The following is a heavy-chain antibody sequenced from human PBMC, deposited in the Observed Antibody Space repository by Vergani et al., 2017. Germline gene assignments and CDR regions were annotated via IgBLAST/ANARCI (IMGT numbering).Heavy chain of an antibody. D-gene: IGHD3-10*01. CDR3: ARKLPRRPSGSGGYYKGGRFDP. V-gene: IGHV1-2*02. Sequence: QVQLVQFGAEVKKPGASVKVSCKASGYTFTGYYLHWVRQAPGQGLEWMGWINPNSGGTNYAQKFQGRVTMTRDTSISTAYMELSRLRSDDTAVYYCARKLPRRPSGSGGYYKGGRFDPWGQGTLVTFSS. CDR2: INPNSGGT. CDR1: GYTFTGYY. J-gene: IGHJ5*02.